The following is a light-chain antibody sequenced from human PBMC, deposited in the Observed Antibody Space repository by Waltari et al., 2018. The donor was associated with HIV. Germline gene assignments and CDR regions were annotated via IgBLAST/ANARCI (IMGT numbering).Light chain of an antibody. J-gene: IGLJ1*01. CDR2: DVT. V-gene: IGLV2-23*02. CDR3: YSYAGSSTFV. Sequence: QSALTQPASVSGSPGQSITISCTGTSSDVGNYNYVSWYQQHPGKAPKLMIYDVTKRPSGISDRFSGSKSGNTASLTISGLQAEDEADYYCYSYAGSSTFVFGTGTKVTVL. CDR1: SSDVGNYNY.